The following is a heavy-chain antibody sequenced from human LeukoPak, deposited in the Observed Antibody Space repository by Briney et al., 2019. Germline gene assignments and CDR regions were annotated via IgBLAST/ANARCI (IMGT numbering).Heavy chain of an antibody. V-gene: IGHV1-69*06. CDR3: ARGGMVRGIIAASFSRRDWFDP. CDR2: IIPIFGAA. D-gene: IGHD3-10*01. CDR1: GGTFSSYA. Sequence: SVKVSCKATGGTFSSYAISWVRQAPGQGLEWMGGIIPIFGAANYAQKFQGRVTITADKSTSTAYMELSSLRSEDMAVYYCARGGMVRGIIAASFSRRDWFDPWGQGTLVTVSS. J-gene: IGHJ5*02.